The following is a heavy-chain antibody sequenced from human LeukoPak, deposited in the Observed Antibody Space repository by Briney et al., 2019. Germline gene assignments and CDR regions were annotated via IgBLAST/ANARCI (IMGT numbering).Heavy chain of an antibody. CDR2: IRYDGSKK. CDR3: AREDSSGWYTAY. V-gene: IGHV3-33*01. J-gene: IGHJ4*02. D-gene: IGHD6-19*01. CDR1: GFTFSSHG. Sequence: GGSLRLSCAASGFTFSSHGMHWVRQAPGKGLEWVATIRYDGSKKWYAESVRGRFTISRDGSKNTLFLQMNNLRVEDTAVYYCAREDSSGWYTAYWGQGTLVTVS.